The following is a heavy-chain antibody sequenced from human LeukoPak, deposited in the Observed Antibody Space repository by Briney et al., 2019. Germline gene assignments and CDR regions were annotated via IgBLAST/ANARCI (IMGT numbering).Heavy chain of an antibody. CDR3: ARDRTICVY. CDR2: ISGSGDNT. Sequence: GGSLRLSCAASGFTFSSHAMTWVRQAPGKGLEWVSAISGSGDNTYYADSVKGRFTTSRDNSKNTLHLQMNSLRAADTAVYYCARDRTICVYWGQGTLVTVSS. J-gene: IGHJ4*02. D-gene: IGHD2-2*01. CDR1: GFTFSSHA. V-gene: IGHV3-23*01.